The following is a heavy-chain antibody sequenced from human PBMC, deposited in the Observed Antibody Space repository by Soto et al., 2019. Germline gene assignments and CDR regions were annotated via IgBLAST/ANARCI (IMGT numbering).Heavy chain of an antibody. Sequence: SDTLFLTCTVSGGSISSSSYYWGWIRQPPGKGLEWIGSIYYSGSTYYNPSLKSRVTISVDTSKNQFSLKLSSVTAADTAVYYCASTNWNDDFDYWGQGTLVTVSS. J-gene: IGHJ4*02. CDR1: GGSISSSSYY. CDR3: ASTNWNDDFDY. V-gene: IGHV4-39*01. CDR2: IYYSGST. D-gene: IGHD1-1*01.